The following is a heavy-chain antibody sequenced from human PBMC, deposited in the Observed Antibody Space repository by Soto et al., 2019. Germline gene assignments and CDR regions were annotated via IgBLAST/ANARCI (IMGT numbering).Heavy chain of an antibody. Sequence: GGSLRLSCAASGFIFSRNAMSWVRQAPGKGLEWVSAISGGGGGTYYADSVKGRFTISRDNSKNTLYLQMNSLRAEDTAVYYWAKDYIVWTEYYFDYWGQGTVVTAPQ. J-gene: IGHJ4*02. CDR3: AKDYIVWTEYYFDY. V-gene: IGHV3-23*01. CDR2: ISGGGGGT. D-gene: IGHD2-15*01. CDR1: GFIFSRNA.